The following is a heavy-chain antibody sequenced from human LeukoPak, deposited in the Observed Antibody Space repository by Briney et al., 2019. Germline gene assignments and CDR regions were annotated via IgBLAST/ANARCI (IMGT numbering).Heavy chain of an antibody. Sequence: GGALRLSLGASRFTLSRYGMSGVRPAPGKGLEGVSIISGSGDTTHYTDSVKGRFTVSRDNSKNTLYLQMNSLRAEDTAVYYCAKIPQVATVTVPYFDHWGQGTLVTVSS. CDR3: AKIPQVATVTVPYFDH. J-gene: IGHJ4*02. CDR2: ISGSGDTT. V-gene: IGHV3-23*01. CDR1: RFTLSRYG. D-gene: IGHD2-21*01.